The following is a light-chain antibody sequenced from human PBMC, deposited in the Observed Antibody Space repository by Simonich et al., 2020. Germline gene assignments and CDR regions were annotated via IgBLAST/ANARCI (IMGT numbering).Light chain of an antibody. CDR3: QQYYSTPYT. Sequence: DIVMTQSPDSLAVSLGERATINCKSSQSVLYSSNNTNYLACYQQKLGQPPKLLIYWASTRESGVPDRFSGSGSGTDFTLTISSLQAEDVAVYYCQQYYSTPYTFGQGTKLEIK. CDR2: WAS. J-gene: IGKJ2*01. CDR1: QSVLYSSNNTNY. V-gene: IGKV4-1*01.